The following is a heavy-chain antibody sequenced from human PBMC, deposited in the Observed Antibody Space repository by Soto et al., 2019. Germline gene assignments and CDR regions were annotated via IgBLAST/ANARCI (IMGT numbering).Heavy chain of an antibody. J-gene: IGHJ4*02. CDR2: ITSSSSYI. D-gene: IGHD3-22*01. Sequence: GGSLRLSCAASGFTFSLYSMIWVRQAPGKGLEWVASITSSSSYIYYEDSLKGRFTISRDNAKSSLFLQLDSLRAEDTAVYFCVRARSTDSRPDYWGQGTLVTVSS. CDR1: GFTFSLYS. V-gene: IGHV3-21*01. CDR3: VRARSTDSRPDY.